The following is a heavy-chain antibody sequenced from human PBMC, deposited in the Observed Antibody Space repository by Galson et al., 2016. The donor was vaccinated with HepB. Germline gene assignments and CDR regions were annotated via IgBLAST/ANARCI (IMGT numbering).Heavy chain of an antibody. CDR2: IYHSGST. J-gene: IGHJ4*02. V-gene: IGHV4-4*02. D-gene: IGHD4-11*01. CDR1: GGSIISTNW. CDR3: ARQKAVTGHFDY. Sequence: SETLSLTCAVSGGSIISTNWWSWVRQPLGKGLEWIGEIYHSGSTNYNPSLESRVTISVDKSKNQFSLKLSSLTAADTAVYYCARQKAVTGHFDYWGQGTLVTVSS.